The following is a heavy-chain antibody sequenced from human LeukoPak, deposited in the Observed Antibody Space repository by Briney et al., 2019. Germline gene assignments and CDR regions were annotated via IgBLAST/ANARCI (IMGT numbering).Heavy chain of an antibody. D-gene: IGHD3-22*01. J-gene: IGHJ4*02. CDR3: ARDGDVSSGYYTGDLGY. CDR2: IWYDGSNK. CDR1: GFTFSSYG. Sequence: GGSLRLSCAASGFTFSSYGMHWVRQAPGKGLEWVAVIWYDGSNKYYADSVKGRFTISRDNSKNTLYLQMNSLRAEDTAVYYCARDGDVSSGYYTGDLGYWGQGTLVTVSS. V-gene: IGHV3-33*01.